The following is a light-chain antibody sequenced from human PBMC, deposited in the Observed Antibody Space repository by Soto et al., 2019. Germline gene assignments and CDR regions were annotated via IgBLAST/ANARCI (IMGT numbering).Light chain of an antibody. V-gene: IGKV1-5*03. CDR1: ESISTW. CDR3: QQYGSSPLT. Sequence: DIKMTQSPSSLSASVGDRVTITCRASESISTWLAWYQQKPGKAPKLLIYGASSLESGVPPRFSGDGSGTDFTLTISRLEPEDFAVYYCQQYGSSPLTFGQGTRLEIK. CDR2: GAS. J-gene: IGKJ5*01.